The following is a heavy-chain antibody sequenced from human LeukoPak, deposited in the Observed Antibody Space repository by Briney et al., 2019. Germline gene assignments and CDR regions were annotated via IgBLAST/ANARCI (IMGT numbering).Heavy chain of an antibody. CDR2: MNPHNGDT. Sequence: ASVKVSCKASGYTFTSYDINWVRQATGQGLEWMGWMNPHNGDTDLAQKFQGRVTMTRNTSISTAYVELSSLKSEDTAVYYCARAYGSGTSPWFDPWGQGTLVTVFS. CDR3: ARAYGSGTSPWFDP. D-gene: IGHD3-10*01. J-gene: IGHJ5*02. V-gene: IGHV1-8*02. CDR1: GYTFTSYD.